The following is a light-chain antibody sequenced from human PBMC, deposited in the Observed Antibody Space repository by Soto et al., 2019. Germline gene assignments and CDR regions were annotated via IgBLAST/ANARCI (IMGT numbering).Light chain of an antibody. CDR3: QQYGSSPT. CDR2: GAS. Sequence: EIVMTQSPATLYVSPGERATLSCRASQSVSSNLAWYQQKPGQAPRLLIYGASTRATGIPARFSGSGSGTEFTLTISSMKSEDYAVYYCQQYGSSPTFCEGTRLEI. V-gene: IGKV3-15*01. J-gene: IGKJ5*01. CDR1: QSVSSN.